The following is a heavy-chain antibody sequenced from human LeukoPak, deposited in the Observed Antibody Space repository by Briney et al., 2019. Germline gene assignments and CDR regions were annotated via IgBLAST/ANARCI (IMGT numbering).Heavy chain of an antibody. CDR1: GGPFSGYS. CDR2: VNHSGST. D-gene: IGHD5-12*01. Sequence: SETLSLTCAVHGGPFSGYSWNWIRQPPGMGLEWIGEVNHSGSTNYNPSLKSRVTISVDTAKNQFSLKLSSVTAADTSVYYCARGGYSGNRSRFDYWGQGTLVTVSS. CDR3: ARGGYSGNRSRFDY. V-gene: IGHV4-34*01. J-gene: IGHJ4*02.